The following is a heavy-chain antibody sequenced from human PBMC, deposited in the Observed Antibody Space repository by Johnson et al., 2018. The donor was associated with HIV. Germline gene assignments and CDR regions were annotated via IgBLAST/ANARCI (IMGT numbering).Heavy chain of an antibody. D-gene: IGHD5-24*01. J-gene: IGHJ3*02. Sequence: QVQLVESGGGVVQPGRSLRLSGAASGFTFSSYAMHWVRQAPGKGLEWVAVISYDGSNKYYADSVKGRFTISRDNAKSTLFLQMNSLRAEDKAVYYCARGGNNHAFDIWGQGTMVTVSS. CDR2: ISYDGSNK. V-gene: IGHV3-30-3*01. CDR3: ARGGNNHAFDI. CDR1: GFTFSSYA.